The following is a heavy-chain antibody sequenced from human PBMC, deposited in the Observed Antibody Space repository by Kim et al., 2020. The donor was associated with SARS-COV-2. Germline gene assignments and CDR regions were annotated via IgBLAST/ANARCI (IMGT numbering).Heavy chain of an antibody. CDR3: ARDHSEY. D-gene: IGHD6-13*01. V-gene: IGHV3-53*01. J-gene: IGHJ4*02. CDR2: SGGNT. Sequence: SGGNTFYVNPVKCRFPHSRDTSKNTLYLQMSSLRAEDTAVYYCARDHSEYWGQGTLVAVSS.